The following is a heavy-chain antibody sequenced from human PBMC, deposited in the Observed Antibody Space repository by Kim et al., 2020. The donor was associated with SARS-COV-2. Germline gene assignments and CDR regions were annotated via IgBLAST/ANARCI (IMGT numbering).Heavy chain of an antibody. J-gene: IGHJ4*02. CDR3: ARRHSSSSHSDPYYFDY. CDR1: GYSFTSYW. D-gene: IGHD6-6*01. V-gene: IGHV5-51*01. Sequence: GESLKISCKGSGYSFTSYWIGWVRQMPGKGLEWMGIIYPGDSDTRYSPSFQGQVTISADKSISTAYLQWSSLKASDTAMYYCARRHSSSSHSDPYYFDYWGQGTLVTVSS. CDR2: IYPGDSDT.